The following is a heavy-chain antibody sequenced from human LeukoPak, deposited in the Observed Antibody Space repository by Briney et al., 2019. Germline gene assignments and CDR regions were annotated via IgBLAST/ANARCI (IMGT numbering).Heavy chain of an antibody. V-gene: IGHV3-43D*03. D-gene: IGHD4-17*01. CDR1: GFTFDDYA. Sequence: GGSLRLSCAVSGFTFDDYAMHWVRQAPGKSLEWVSLISWDGGSTYYADSVKGRFTISRDNSKNSLYLQMNSLRAEDTAVYYCAKRDRTVTHAFDIWGQGTMLTVSS. J-gene: IGHJ3*02. CDR3: AKRDRTVTHAFDI. CDR2: ISWDGGST.